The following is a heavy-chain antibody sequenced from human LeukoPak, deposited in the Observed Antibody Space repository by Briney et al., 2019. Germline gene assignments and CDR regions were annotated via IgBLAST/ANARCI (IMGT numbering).Heavy chain of an antibody. CDR2: IYHSGST. V-gene: IGHV4-4*02. Sequence: GVLRLSCAASGFPFSNDVMRWVRQPPGKGLEWIGEIYHSGSTNYNPSLKSRVTISVDKSKNQFSLKLSSVTAADTAVYYCARTSPLWFGELLHYFDYWGQGTLVTVSS. D-gene: IGHD3-10*01. CDR3: ARTSPLWFGELLHYFDY. J-gene: IGHJ4*02. CDR1: GFPFSNDVM.